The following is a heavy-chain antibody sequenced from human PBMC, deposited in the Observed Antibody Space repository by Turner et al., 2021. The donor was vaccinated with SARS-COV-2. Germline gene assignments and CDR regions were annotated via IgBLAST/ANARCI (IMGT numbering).Heavy chain of an antibody. CDR2: VYYTGIT. Sequence: QLQLQESGPGLVKPSETLSFTCIVSGDSISSGSYYWAWIRQPPGKGLEWIGSVYYTGITYYPPSLRSRVTISLDTYKNQFSLKLGSVTAADTAVYYCASLGVGASSRDFDYWGQGALVTV. V-gene: IGHV4-39*01. D-gene: IGHD1-26*01. CDR3: ASLGVGASSRDFDY. J-gene: IGHJ4*02. CDR1: GDSISSGSYY.